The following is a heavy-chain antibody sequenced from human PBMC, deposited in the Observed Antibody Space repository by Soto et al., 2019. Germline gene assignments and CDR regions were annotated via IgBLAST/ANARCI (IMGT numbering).Heavy chain of an antibody. CDR1: GYTFTSYG. D-gene: IGHD4-17*01. CDR3: ARGAYGDLAFDI. CDR2: IRPYNGHT. J-gene: IGHJ3*02. V-gene: IGHV1-18*01. Sequence: GASVKVSCKASGYTFTSYGISWVRQAPGQGLEWMGWIRPYNGHTNYAQRLQGRVTMTTDTSTNIAYMELRSLRSDDTAVYYCARGAYGDLAFDIWGQGTMVTVS.